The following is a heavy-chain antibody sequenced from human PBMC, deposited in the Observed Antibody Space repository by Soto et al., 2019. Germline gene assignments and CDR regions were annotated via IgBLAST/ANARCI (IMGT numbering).Heavy chain of an antibody. J-gene: IGHJ6*03. CDR2: INWNGGST. CDR3: ARVGLVRGVPDPYYYYYYMDV. CDR1: GFTFDDYG. D-gene: IGHD3-10*01. V-gene: IGHV3-20*01. Sequence: GGSLRLSCVASGFTFDDYGMSWVRQAPGKGLEWVSGINWNGGSTGYADSVKGRFTISRDNAKNSLYLQMNSLRAEDTALYHCARVGLVRGVPDPYYYYYYMDVWGKGTTVTVSS.